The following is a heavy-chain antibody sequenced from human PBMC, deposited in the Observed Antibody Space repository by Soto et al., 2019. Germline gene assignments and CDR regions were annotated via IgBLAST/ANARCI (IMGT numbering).Heavy chain of an antibody. J-gene: IGHJ3*02. Sequence: GGSLRLSCVASGFSFGTYAMTWVRQVPGKGLEWVSTISGGIGSTFYADSVKGRFTISRDISKKMLFLHMNGLRGEDTGTYYCARSPEAFDIWGQGTMVTVSS. V-gene: IGHV3-23*01. CDR3: ARSPEAFDI. CDR2: ISGGIGST. CDR1: GFSFGTYA.